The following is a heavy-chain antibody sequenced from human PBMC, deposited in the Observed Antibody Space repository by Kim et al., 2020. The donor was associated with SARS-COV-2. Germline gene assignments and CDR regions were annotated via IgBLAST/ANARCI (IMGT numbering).Heavy chain of an antibody. Sequence: GGSLRLSCAASGFTFSSYSMNWVRQAPGKGLEWVSSISSSSSYIYYADSVKGRFTISRDNAKNSLYLQMNSLRAEDTAVYYCARAIAAAGTVDYWGQGTLVTVSS. CDR3: ARAIAAAGTVDY. D-gene: IGHD6-13*01. J-gene: IGHJ4*02. V-gene: IGHV3-21*01. CDR1: GFTFSSYS. CDR2: ISSSSSYI.